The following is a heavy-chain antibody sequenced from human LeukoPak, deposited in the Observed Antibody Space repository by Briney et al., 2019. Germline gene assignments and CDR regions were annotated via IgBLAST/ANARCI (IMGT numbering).Heavy chain of an antibody. Sequence: HPGGSLRLSCAASGFTFSNYAMHWVRQSPGKGLEYVSVISSNGASTYYANSVKGRFTISRDTSKNTLYLQMGSLRAEDTAVYYCAKLYDILTGHPIYWGQGTLVTVSS. CDR2: ISSNGAST. CDR1: GFTFSNYA. CDR3: AKLYDILTGHPIY. V-gene: IGHV3-64*01. J-gene: IGHJ4*02. D-gene: IGHD3-9*01.